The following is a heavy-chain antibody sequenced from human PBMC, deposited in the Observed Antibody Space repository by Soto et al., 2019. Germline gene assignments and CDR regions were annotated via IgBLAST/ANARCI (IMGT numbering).Heavy chain of an antibody. CDR1: GGSISSGGYY. Sequence: QVQLQESGPGLVKPSQTLSLTCTVSGGSISSGGYYWSWIRQHPGKGLEWIGYIYYSGSTYYNPSLKSRVTISVDTSKNQFSLKMSSVTAADTAVYYCARSSTSANYFDYWGQGTLVTVSS. D-gene: IGHD2-2*01. J-gene: IGHJ4*02. CDR3: ARSSTSANYFDY. CDR2: IYYSGST. V-gene: IGHV4-31*03.